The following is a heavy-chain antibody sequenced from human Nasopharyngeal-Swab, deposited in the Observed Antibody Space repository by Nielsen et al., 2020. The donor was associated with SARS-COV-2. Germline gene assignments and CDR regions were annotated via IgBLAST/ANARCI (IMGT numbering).Heavy chain of an antibody. CDR2: ISYDGSNK. J-gene: IGHJ6*02. Sequence: GESLKISCAASGFTFSSYGMHWVRQAPGKGLEWVAVISYDGSNKYYADSVKGRFTISRDNSKNTLYLQMNSLRAEDTAVYYCAKDIVVVVAATITRNPYYYYYGMDVWGQGTTVTVSS. CDR3: AKDIVVVVAATITRNPYYYYYGMDV. V-gene: IGHV3-30*18. CDR1: GFTFSSYG. D-gene: IGHD2-15*01.